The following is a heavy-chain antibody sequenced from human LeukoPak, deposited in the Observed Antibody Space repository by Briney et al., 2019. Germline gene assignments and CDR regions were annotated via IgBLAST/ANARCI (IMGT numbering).Heavy chain of an antibody. V-gene: IGHV1-58*01. CDR3: AADAYYDFWSGYYPNMDV. CDR1: GFTFTSSA. Sequence: SVKVSCKASGFTFTSSAVQWVRQARGQRLEWIGWIVVGSGNTNYAQKFRERVTITRDMSTSTAYMELSSLRSEDTAVYYCAADAYYDFWSGYYPNMDVWGKGTTVTVSS. D-gene: IGHD3-3*01. J-gene: IGHJ6*03. CDR2: IVVGSGNT.